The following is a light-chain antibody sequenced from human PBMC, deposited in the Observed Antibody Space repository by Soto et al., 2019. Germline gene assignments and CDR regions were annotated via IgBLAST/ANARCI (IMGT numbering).Light chain of an antibody. CDR2: DVS. V-gene: IGLV2-14*01. CDR1: SSDVGGYDY. Sequence: QSVLTQPASVSGSPGQSITISCTGTSSDVGGYDYVSWYQQHPGEGPKLMIYDVSNRPSGVSNRFSGSKSGNTASLTISGLQAEDEADYYCSSYTSSSTYVVGSGTKLTVL. CDR3: SSYTSSSTYV. J-gene: IGLJ1*01.